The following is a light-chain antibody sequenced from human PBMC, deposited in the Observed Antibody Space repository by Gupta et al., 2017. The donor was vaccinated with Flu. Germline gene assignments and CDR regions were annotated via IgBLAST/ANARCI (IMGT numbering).Light chain of an antibody. V-gene: IGKV3-11*01. Sequence: EIVLSQSPVTLSSSPGERATLSCRASQNIERFLAWFQHKSGQAPRRLIYDISNRASGIPERFSGSGAGTDVTLTISSLVPADFAINYCQARCVSPPMWTFGQGTNVEL. CDR2: DIS. CDR3: QARCVSPPMWT. CDR1: QNIERF. J-gene: IGKJ1*01.